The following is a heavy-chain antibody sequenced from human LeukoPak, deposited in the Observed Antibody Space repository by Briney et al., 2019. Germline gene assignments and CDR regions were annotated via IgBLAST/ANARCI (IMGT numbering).Heavy chain of an antibody. CDR1: GFTVSSNY. CDR2: INSDGSST. Sequence: GGSLRLSCAASGFTVSSNYMSWVRQAPGKGLEWVSRINSDGSSTSYADSVKGRFTISRDNAKNSLYLQMNSLRAEDTALYYCARGIDDGDNWFDPWGQGTLVTVSS. V-gene: IGHV3-74*01. D-gene: IGHD1-1*01. CDR3: ARGIDDGDNWFDP. J-gene: IGHJ5*02.